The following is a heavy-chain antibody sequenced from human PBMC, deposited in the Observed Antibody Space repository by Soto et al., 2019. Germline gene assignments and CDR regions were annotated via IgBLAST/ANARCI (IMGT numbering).Heavy chain of an antibody. J-gene: IGHJ4*02. CDR1: GLSISSGDW. CDR3: ARDQGSHPGD. CDR2: IHHSGSA. Sequence: QVQLQESGPGLVRPSGTVSLTCAVSGLSISSGDWWSWDRQPPGKGLEWIGEIHHSGSANYNPSLKRLVTLSVVPSKDLFSLTLISVTAADTAFYYCARDQGSHPGDWGQGTLVSVSS. V-gene: IGHV4-4*02. D-gene: IGHD6-13*01.